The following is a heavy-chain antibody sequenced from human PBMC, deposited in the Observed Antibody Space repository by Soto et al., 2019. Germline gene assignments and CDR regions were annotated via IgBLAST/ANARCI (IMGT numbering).Heavy chain of an antibody. D-gene: IGHD1-26*01. Sequence: AGSLRLSCAASGFTFSSYAMHCVRQAPGKGLEWVAIISYDGNNEYYADSVRGRFTISRDNSKNTLSLQMNSLRAEDAAVYYCARQSGSHEELDYWGQGTLVTVSS. J-gene: IGHJ4*02. CDR3: ARQSGSHEELDY. CDR2: ISYDGNNE. CDR1: GFTFSSYA. V-gene: IGHV3-30-3*01.